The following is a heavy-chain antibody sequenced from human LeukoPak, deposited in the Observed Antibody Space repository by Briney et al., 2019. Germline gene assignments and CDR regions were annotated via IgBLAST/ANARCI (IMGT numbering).Heavy chain of an antibody. D-gene: IGHD1-1*01. CDR1: GFTVSNGY. CDR2: IKQDGSEK. CDR3: ARLGFTSGYGWDGGYYYYYMDV. Sequence: GGFLRLSCAASGFTVSNGYMSWVRQAPGKGLEWVVNIKQDGSEKYYVDSVKGRFTISRDNAKNSLFLQMNNVRTEDTAVYYCARLGFTSGYGWDGGYYYYYMDVWGKGTTVTVSS. V-gene: IGHV3-7*01. J-gene: IGHJ6*03.